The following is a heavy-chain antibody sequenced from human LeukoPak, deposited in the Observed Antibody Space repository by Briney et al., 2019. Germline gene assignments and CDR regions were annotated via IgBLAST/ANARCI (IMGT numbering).Heavy chain of an antibody. V-gene: IGHV3-23*01. CDR1: GFTFSSYV. Sequence: GGSLRLSCAASGFTFSSYVMSWVRQAPGKGLEWVSSSSGSGGSTYYADSVKGRFTISRDNSKNTVYLQMNSLRAEDTAVYYCAKECTRYYDSSGYYSDYWGQGTLVTVSS. D-gene: IGHD3-22*01. J-gene: IGHJ4*02. CDR3: AKECTRYYDSSGYYSDY. CDR2: SSGSGGST.